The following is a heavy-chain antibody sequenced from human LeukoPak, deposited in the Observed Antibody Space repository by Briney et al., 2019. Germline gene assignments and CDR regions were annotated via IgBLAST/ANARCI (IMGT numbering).Heavy chain of an antibody. CDR1: GFTFSDYW. CDR3: VVGGSPGY. V-gene: IGHV3-74*01. Sequence: GGSLRLSCAASGFTFSDYWMHWVRQAPRKGLVWVSRISTDGYTTDYADFVQGRFTASRDNTKSTWSLEMNSLRAEDTAVYYCVVGGSPGYWGQGTLVTVSS. D-gene: IGHD2-15*01. J-gene: IGHJ4*02. CDR2: ISTDGYTT.